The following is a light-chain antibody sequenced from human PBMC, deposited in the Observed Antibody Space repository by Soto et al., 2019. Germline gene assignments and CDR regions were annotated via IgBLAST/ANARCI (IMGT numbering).Light chain of an antibody. J-gene: IGLJ1*01. V-gene: IGLV2-14*01. CDR3: ATWDDSLNALYV. CDR1: SSDVGGYNF. CDR2: DVT. Sequence: QSVLTQPASVSGSPGQSITISCTGTSSDVGGYNFVSWYQQHPGKAPKLMIYDVTNRPSGVSNRFSGSKSGNTASLTISGLQAEDEADYYCATWDDSLNALYVFGTGTKVTVL.